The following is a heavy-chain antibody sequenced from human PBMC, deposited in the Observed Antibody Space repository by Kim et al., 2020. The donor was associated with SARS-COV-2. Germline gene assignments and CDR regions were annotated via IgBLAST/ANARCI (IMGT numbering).Heavy chain of an antibody. Sequence: SETLSLTCAVYGGSFNGYYWSWIRQPPGKGLEWIGEINRGGSTSYNPSLKSRVTISVDTSKNQFSLNLSSVTAADTAVYYCARGLGSGSYYAFWGQGTLVTVSS. V-gene: IGHV4-34*01. J-gene: IGHJ4*02. CDR1: GGSFNGYY. CDR3: ARGLGSGSYYAF. CDR2: INRGGST. D-gene: IGHD3-10*01.